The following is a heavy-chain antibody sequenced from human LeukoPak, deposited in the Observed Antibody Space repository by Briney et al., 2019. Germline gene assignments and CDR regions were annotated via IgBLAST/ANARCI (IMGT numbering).Heavy chain of an antibody. CDR3: ARESAAAGTFVY. CDR2: IIPIFGTT. V-gene: IGHV1-69*05. CDR1: GGTFSSYA. J-gene: IGHJ4*02. Sequence: SVKVSCKASGGTFSSYAISWVRQAPGQGLEWMGGIIPIFGTTNFAQNFRGRVTITTDESTSTAYMELSSLRSEDTAVYYCARESAAAGTFVYWGQGTLVTVSS. D-gene: IGHD6-13*01.